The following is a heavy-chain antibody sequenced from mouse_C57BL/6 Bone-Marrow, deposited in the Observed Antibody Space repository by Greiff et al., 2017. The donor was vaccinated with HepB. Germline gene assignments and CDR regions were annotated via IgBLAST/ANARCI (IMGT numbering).Heavy chain of an antibody. CDR2: IYPGDGDT. CDR1: GYAFSSSW. D-gene: IGHD1-1*01. Sequence: VKLMESGPELVKPGASVKISCKASGYAFSSSWMNWVKQRPGKGLEWIGRIYPGDGDTNYNGKFKGKATLTADKSSSTAYMQLSSLTSEDSAVYCCARRALYYYGSSYYFDYWGQGTTLTVSS. V-gene: IGHV1-82*01. CDR3: ARRALYYYGSSYYFDY. J-gene: IGHJ2*01.